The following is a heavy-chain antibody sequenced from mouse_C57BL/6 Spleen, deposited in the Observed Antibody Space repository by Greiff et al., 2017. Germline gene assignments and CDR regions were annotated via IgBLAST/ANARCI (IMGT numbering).Heavy chain of an antibody. Sequence: VQLQQSGPGLVQPSPSLSITCTVSGFSLTSYGVHWVRQSPGKGLEWLGVIWSGGSTDYNAAFISRLSISKDNSKSQVFFKLNRLQADDTAIYYCARKSRGITTVVAGDYYAMDYWGQGTSVTVSS. CDR3: ARKSRGITTVVAGDYYAMDY. CDR1: GFSLTSYG. D-gene: IGHD1-1*01. J-gene: IGHJ4*01. V-gene: IGHV2-2*01. CDR2: IWSGGST.